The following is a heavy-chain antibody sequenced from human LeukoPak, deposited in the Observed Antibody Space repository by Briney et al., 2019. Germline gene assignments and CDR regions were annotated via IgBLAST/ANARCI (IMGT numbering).Heavy chain of an antibody. D-gene: IGHD6-19*01. CDR1: GGTFSGYA. CDR2: IIPIFGTA. J-gene: IGHJ6*02. V-gene: IGHV1-69*13. CDR3: ARDGRYSSGWYGMDV. Sequence: GASVKVSCKASGGTFSGYAISWVRQAPGQGLEWMGGIIPIFGTANYAQKFQGRVTITADESTSTAYMELSSLRSEDTAVYYCARDGRYSSGWYGMDVWGQGTTVTVSS.